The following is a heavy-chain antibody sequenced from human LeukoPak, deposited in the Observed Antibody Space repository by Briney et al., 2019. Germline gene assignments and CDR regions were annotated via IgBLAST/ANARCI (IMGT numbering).Heavy chain of an antibody. V-gene: IGHV3-30-3*01. Sequence: GGSLRLSCAASGFTFSNYAMHWVRQAPGKGLEWVAVISYDGSDKYYADSVKGRFTISRDNSKNTLYLQMNSLRAEDTAVYYCARDHPDYWGQGTLVTVSS. CDR3: ARDHPDY. J-gene: IGHJ4*02. CDR1: GFTFSNYA. CDR2: ISYDGSDK.